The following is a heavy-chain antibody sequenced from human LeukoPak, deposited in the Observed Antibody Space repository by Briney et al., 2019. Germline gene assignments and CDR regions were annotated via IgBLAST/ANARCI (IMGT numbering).Heavy chain of an antibody. D-gene: IGHD6-19*01. CDR1: GFTFSTYG. V-gene: IGHV3-30*02. CDR3: TNRPTVAVAGMGKAFDI. Sequence: GGSLRLSCAASGFTFSTYGMHWVRQAPGKGLEWVAFIRYDGSNKYYADSVKGRFTISRDNSKNTLYLQMNSLRAEDTAVYYCTNRPTVAVAGMGKAFDIWGQGTMVTVSS. CDR2: IRYDGSNK. J-gene: IGHJ3*02.